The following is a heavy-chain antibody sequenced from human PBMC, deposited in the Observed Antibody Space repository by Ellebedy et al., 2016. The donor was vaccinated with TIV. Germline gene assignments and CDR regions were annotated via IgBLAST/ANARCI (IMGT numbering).Heavy chain of an antibody. CDR2: IYPGDSDT. D-gene: IGHD5-18*01. CDR1: GYSFTSYW. J-gene: IGHJ6*02. CDR3: ARHGSTTPQLNYYYGMDV. Sequence: GESLKISCKGSGYSFTSYWIGWVRQMPGKGLEWMGIIYPGDSDTRYSPSFQGQVTISADKSISTAYLQWSSLKASDTAMYYCARHGSTTPQLNYYYGMDVWGQGTTVTVSS. V-gene: IGHV5-51*01.